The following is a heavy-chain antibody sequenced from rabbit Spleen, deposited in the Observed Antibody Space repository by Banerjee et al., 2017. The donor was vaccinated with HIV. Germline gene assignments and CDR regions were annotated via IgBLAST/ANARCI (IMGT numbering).Heavy chain of an antibody. Sequence: QSLEESGGDLVKPGASMTLTCTASGVSFSSSVYMCWVRQAPGKGLEWIACIDAGSSGFTYFATWAKGRFTCSKTSSTTVTLQMTRLTAADTATYFCARDTSSSFSSYGMDLWGPGTLVTVS. CDR1: GVSFSSSVY. J-gene: IGHJ6*01. CDR3: ARDTSSSFSSYGMDL. V-gene: IGHV1S40*01. D-gene: IGHD1-1*01. CDR2: IDAGSSGFT.